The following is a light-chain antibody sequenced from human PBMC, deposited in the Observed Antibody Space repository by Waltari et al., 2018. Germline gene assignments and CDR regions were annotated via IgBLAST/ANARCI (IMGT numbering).Light chain of an antibody. CDR2: GAY. V-gene: IGKV3-15*01. Sequence: EIVVTQSPATLSVSPGERVTLSCRASQNVGTSLVWYQQKPGQTPRLLIFGAYSRASGVPARFSGSGSGTDFTLAISSLQSEDFAVYYCQQYEDWPRHSFGGGTKVQIE. CDR1: QNVGTS. J-gene: IGKJ4*01. CDR3: QQYEDWPRHS.